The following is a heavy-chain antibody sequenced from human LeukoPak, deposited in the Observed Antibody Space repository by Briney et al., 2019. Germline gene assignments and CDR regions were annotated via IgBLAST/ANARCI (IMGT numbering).Heavy chain of an antibody. CDR2: ISAYNGNT. CDR1: GYTFTSYG. Sequence: VASVTVSCTASGYTFTSYGISWVRQAPGQGLEWMGWISAYNGNTNYAQKLQGRVTMTTDTSTSTAYMELRSLRSDDTAVYYCARDLSSYYDFWSGYYNTFDYWGQGTLVTVSS. J-gene: IGHJ4*02. CDR3: ARDLSSYYDFWSGYYNTFDY. V-gene: IGHV1-18*01. D-gene: IGHD3-3*01.